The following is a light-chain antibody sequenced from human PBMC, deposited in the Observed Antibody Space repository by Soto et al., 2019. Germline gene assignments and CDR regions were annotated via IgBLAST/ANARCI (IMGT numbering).Light chain of an antibody. CDR2: GAS. CDR3: QQYNNWPPGT. CDR1: QSVSSN. Sequence: EIVMTQSPATLSVSPGERATLSCRASQSVSSNLAWYQQKPGQAPRLLIYGASTRATAIPPRFSGSGSGTEFTPTTSTLQSEDVAVYYYQQYNNWPPGTFGQGTKVEIK. J-gene: IGKJ1*01. V-gene: IGKV3-15*01.